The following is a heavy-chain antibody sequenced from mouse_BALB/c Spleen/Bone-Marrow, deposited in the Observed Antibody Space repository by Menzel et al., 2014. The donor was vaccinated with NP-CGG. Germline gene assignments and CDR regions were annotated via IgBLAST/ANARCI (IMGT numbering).Heavy chain of an antibody. D-gene: IGHD2-14*01. CDR3: TGYVRRYYYAMDY. V-gene: IGHV1-5*01. J-gene: IGHJ4*01. CDR1: GYTFTSYW. Sequence: VQLKHSGTVLARPGASVKMSCKASGYTFTSYWMHRVKQRPGQGLEWIGAIYPGNSDTSYNQKFKGKAKLTAVTSTSTAYMELSSLTNEDSAVYYCTGYVRRYYYAMDYWGQGTSVTVSS. CDR2: IYPGNSDT.